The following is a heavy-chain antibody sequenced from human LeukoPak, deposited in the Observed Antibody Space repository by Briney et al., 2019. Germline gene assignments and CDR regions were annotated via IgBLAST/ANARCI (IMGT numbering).Heavy chain of an antibody. CDR2: INSDGSST. V-gene: IGHV3-74*01. J-gene: IGHJ4*02. Sequence: GGSLRLSCAASGFTFSSYWMHWVRQAPGKGLVWVSRINSDGSSTSYADSVKGRFTISRDNAKNTLYLQMNSLRAEDTALYYCAKSGGLRTYYFDYWGQGTLVTVSS. D-gene: IGHD4-17*01. CDR3: AKSGGLRTYYFDY. CDR1: GFTFSSYW.